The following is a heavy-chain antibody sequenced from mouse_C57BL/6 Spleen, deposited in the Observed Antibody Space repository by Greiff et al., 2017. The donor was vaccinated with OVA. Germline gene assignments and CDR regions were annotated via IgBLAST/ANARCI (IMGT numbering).Heavy chain of an antibody. CDR3: ARFITTVVATGGYFDV. V-gene: IGHV1-69*01. CDR1: GYTFTSYW. D-gene: IGHD1-1*01. CDR2: IDPSDSYT. J-gene: IGHJ1*03. Sequence: QVQLKQPGAELVMPGASVKLSCKASGYTFTSYWMHWVKQRPGQGLEWIGEIDPSDSYTNYNQKFKGKSTLTVDKSSSTAYMQLSSLTSEDSAVYYCARFITTVVATGGYFDVWGTGTTVTVSS.